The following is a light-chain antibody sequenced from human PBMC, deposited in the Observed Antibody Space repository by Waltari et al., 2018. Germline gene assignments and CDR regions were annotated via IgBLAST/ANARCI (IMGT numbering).Light chain of an antibody. CDR3: MQGIHPPRT. CDR1: QSVSSSY. J-gene: IGKJ3*01. Sequence: EVVLTQSPGTLSLSPGERATLSCRASQSVSSSYLAWYRQKPGQAPRRLIYGAFNRAAGLPDRCSGSGSGTDFTLTISRVEAEDVGVYYCMQGIHPPRTFGPGTKVNIK. V-gene: IGKV3-20*01. CDR2: GAF.